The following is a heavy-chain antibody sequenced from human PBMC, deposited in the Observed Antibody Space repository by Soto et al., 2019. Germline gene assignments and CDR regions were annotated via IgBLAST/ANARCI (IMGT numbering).Heavy chain of an antibody. V-gene: IGHV1-18*01. CDR3: ARESHIVVVTALAY. CDR1: GYTFTSYG. CDR2: ISAYNGNT. Sequence: ASVKVSFKASGYTFTSYGISWVRQAPGQGLEWMGWISAYNGNTNYAQKLQGRVTMTTDTSTSTAYMELRSLRSDDTAVYYCARESHIVVVTALAYWGQGTLVTVSS. D-gene: IGHD2-21*02. J-gene: IGHJ4*02.